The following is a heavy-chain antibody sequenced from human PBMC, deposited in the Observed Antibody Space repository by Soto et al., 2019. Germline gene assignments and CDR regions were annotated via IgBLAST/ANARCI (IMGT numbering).Heavy chain of an antibody. D-gene: IGHD2-2*01. V-gene: IGHV4-59*12. Sequence: PSETLSLTCTVSGGAISTYYWIWIRQPPGKGLEWIGYIYYTGSTNYNPSLKSRVTISVDTSKNQFSLKLSSVTAADTAVYYCARGAHCSSTSCAGEYWGQGTLVTVSS. CDR2: IYYTGST. J-gene: IGHJ4*02. CDR3: ARGAHCSSTSCAGEY. CDR1: GGAISTYY.